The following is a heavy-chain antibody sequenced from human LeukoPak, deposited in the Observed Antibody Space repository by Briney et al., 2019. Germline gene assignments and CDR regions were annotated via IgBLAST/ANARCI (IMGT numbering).Heavy chain of an antibody. D-gene: IGHD3-10*01. J-gene: IGHJ4*02. CDR3: ARDGGSGSYFHY. V-gene: IGHV4-61*02. CDR2: IYTSGST. Sequence: PSETLSLTCTVSGGSISSGSYYWSWIRQPAGKGLEWIGRIYTSGSTNYNPSLKSRVTISVDRSKNQFSLKLSSVTAADTAVYYCARDGGSGSYFHYWGQGTLVTVSS. CDR1: GGSISSGSYY.